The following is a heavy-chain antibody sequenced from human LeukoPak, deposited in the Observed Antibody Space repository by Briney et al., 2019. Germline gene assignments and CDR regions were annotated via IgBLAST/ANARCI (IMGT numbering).Heavy chain of an antibody. CDR1: GFTFSSYA. CDR2: ISGSGGST. CDR3: ANMAHQSGSPFDY. V-gene: IGHV3-23*01. J-gene: IGHJ4*02. D-gene: IGHD5-24*01. Sequence: PGGSLRLSCAASGFTFSSYAMSWVRQAPGKGLEWVSAISGSGGSTYYADSVKGRFTISRDNSRNTLYLQMNSPRAEDTAVYYCANMAHQSGSPFDYWGQGTLVTVSS.